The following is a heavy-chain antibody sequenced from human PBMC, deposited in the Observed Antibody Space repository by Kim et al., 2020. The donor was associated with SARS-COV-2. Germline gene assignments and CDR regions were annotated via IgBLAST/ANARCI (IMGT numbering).Heavy chain of an antibody. CDR3: ARGGYCSSTSCYFYDYALDV. D-gene: IGHD2-2*01. V-gene: IGHV3-21*01. Sequence: GGSLRLSCAASGFDFGTHSMNWVRQAPGKGLEWVSSIGVASNYIYYADSVKGRFTISRDNAKNSLYLQMNSLRAEDTAVYYCARGGYCSSTSCYFYDYALDVWGQRTTVTVAS. CDR1: GFDFGTHS. J-gene: IGHJ6*02. CDR2: IGVASNYI.